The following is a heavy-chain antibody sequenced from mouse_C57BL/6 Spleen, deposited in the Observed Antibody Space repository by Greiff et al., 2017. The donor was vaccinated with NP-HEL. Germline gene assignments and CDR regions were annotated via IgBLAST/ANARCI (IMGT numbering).Heavy chain of an antibody. V-gene: IGHV14-3*01. D-gene: IGHD1-1*01. CDR1: GFNIKNTY. CDR3: ALIYYYGSSYDAMDY. Sequence: VQLQQSVAELVRPGASVKLSCTASGFNIKNTYMHWVKQRPEQGLEWIGRIDPANGNTKYAPKFQGKATITADTSSNTAYLQLSSLTSEDTAIYYCALIYYYGSSYDAMDYWGQGTTLTVSS. J-gene: IGHJ2*01. CDR2: IDPANGNT.